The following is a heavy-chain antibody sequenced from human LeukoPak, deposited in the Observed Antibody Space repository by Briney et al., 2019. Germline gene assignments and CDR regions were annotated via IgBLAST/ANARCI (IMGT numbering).Heavy chain of an antibody. CDR2: ISSSSSYI. Sequence: GGSLRLSCAASGFTVSSNYMSWVRQAPGKGLEWVSSISSSSSYIYYADSVKGRFTISRDNAKNSLYLQMNSLRAEDTAVYYCAVGRGVITSSPIDYWGQGTLVTVSS. V-gene: IGHV3-21*01. D-gene: IGHD3-22*01. J-gene: IGHJ4*02. CDR1: GFTVSSNY. CDR3: AVGRGVITSSPIDY.